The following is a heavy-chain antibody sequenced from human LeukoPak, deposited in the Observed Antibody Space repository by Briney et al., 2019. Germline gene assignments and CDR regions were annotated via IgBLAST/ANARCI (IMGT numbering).Heavy chain of an antibody. CDR3: ARARTSWDAFDI. D-gene: IGHD6-13*01. CDR2: INHRGRS. Sequence: SETLSLTCAVYAGSFNDYYWTWIRQPPGKGLEWIGEINHRGRSTYNPSLKSRVTISVDTSKNQFSLKLSSVTAADTALYYCARARTSWDAFDIWGQGTMVTVSS. J-gene: IGHJ3*02. V-gene: IGHV4-34*01. CDR1: AGSFNDYY.